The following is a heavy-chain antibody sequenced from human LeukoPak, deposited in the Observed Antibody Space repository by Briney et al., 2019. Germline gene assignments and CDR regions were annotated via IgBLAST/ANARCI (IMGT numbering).Heavy chain of an antibody. V-gene: IGHV1-2*02. CDR1: GGTFSSYA. J-gene: IGHJ4*02. CDR2: INPNSGGT. CDR3: ARDCSSTSCHSYDY. Sequence: ASVKVSCKASGGTFSSYAISWVRQAPGQGLEWMGWINPNSGGTNYAQKFQGRVTMTRDTSISTAYMELSRLGSDDTAVYYCARDCSSTSCHSYDYWGQGTLVTVSS. D-gene: IGHD2-2*01.